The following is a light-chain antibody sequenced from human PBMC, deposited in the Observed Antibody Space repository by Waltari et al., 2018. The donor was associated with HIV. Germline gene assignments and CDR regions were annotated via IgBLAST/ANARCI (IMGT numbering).Light chain of an antibody. V-gene: IGLV1-44*01. CDR3: AAWDDSLNGWV. CDR2: SNN. J-gene: IGLJ3*02. Sequence: QSVLTQPPSASATPVQRVTISCSGSSSNIGSNTVHWYQQLPGTAPKLLIYSNNQRPAGVPDRFSGSKSGTSASLAISGLQSEDEADYYCAAWDDSLNGWVFGGGTKLTVL. CDR1: SSNIGSNT.